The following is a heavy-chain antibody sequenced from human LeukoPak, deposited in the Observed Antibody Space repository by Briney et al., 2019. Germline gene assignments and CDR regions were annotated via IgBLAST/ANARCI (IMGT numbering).Heavy chain of an antibody. CDR2: IWNAGTNT. J-gene: IGHJ4*02. Sequence: GGSLRLSCAASGFSSSTYGMHWVRQAPGKGLEWVALIWNAGTNTYYADSVKGRFTISRDNSKNTLYLQMNSLRAEDTAVYYCAGDTPPGGDYYFDYWGQGTLVIVSS. V-gene: IGHV3-33*01. CDR1: GFSSSTYG. D-gene: IGHD3-16*01. CDR3: AGDTPPGGDYYFDY.